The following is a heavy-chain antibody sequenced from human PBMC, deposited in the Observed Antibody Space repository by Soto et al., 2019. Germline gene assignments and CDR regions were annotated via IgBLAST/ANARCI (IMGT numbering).Heavy chain of an antibody. CDR2: INHSGST. V-gene: IGHV4-34*01. CDR3: ASPCWGPYYHHEVREV. CDR1: GGSFSGYY. Sequence: SETLSLTCAVYGGSFSGYYWSWIRQPPGKGLEWIGEINHSGSTNYNPSLKSRVTISVDTSKNQFSLKLSSVTAADTAVYYCASPCWGPYYHHEVREVGAKGTTATVSS. J-gene: IGHJ6*04. D-gene: IGHD1-26*01.